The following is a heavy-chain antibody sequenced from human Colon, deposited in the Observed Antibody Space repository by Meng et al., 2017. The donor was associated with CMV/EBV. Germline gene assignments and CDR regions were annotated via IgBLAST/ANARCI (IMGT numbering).Heavy chain of an antibody. Sequence: SETLSLTCNVSGGSMSSYYWTWIRQPPGKGLEWIGYIYSGGSTNYNPSLKSRVTISVDTSKNQFSLKLSSVTAADTAVYYCARGAKIFGVVRKGYYYGMDVWGQGTTVTVSS. CDR3: ARGAKIFGVVRKGYYYGMDV. J-gene: IGHJ6*02. CDR2: IYSGGST. D-gene: IGHD3-3*01. CDR1: GGSMSSYY. V-gene: IGHV4-59*01.